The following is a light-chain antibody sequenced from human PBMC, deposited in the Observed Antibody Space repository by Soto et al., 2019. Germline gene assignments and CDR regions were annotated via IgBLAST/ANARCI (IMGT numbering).Light chain of an antibody. CDR1: QSVTTN. CDR3: QQYNNWPPWT. CDR2: GAS. V-gene: IGKV3-15*01. J-gene: IGKJ1*01. Sequence: EVVMTQSPATLSVSPGERATLSCRASQSVTTNMAWYQQKPGQAPRLLIYGASTRATGIPARFSGSGSGTDFTLTISSLQSEDFAVYYCQQYNNWPPWTFG.